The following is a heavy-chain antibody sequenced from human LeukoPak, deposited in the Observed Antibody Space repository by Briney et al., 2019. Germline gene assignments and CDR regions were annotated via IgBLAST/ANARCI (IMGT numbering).Heavy chain of an antibody. CDR1: GFTFSSYG. Sequence: GGSLRLSCAASGFTFSSYGMHWVRQAPGKGLEWVAFIRYDGSNKYYADSVKGRFTISRDNSKNTLYLQMNSLRAEDTAVYYCARGTPGPTYYDILTGHAFDIWGQGTMVTVSS. CDR2: IRYDGSNK. J-gene: IGHJ3*02. CDR3: ARGTPGPTYYDILTGHAFDI. D-gene: IGHD3-9*01. V-gene: IGHV3-30*02.